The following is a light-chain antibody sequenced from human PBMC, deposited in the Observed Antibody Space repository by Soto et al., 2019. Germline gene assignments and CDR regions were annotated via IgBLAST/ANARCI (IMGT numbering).Light chain of an antibody. J-gene: IGKJ5*01. Sequence: DIALTQSRATLSLFPGEKATLSGLASQSVSSHLAWYQQKPGQAPRLLIYDASNRATGIPARFSGSGSGTDFTLTISSLEPEDFAVYYCQQRSNWPITFGQGTRLEIK. V-gene: IGKV3-11*01. CDR3: QQRSNWPIT. CDR1: QSVSSH. CDR2: DAS.